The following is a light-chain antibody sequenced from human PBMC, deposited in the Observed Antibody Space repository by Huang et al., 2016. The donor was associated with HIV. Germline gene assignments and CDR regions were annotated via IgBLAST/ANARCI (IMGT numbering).Light chain of an antibody. V-gene: IGKV2-28*01. CDR1: QSLLHGTGYNY. CDR2: LGS. J-gene: IGKJ2*03. CDR3: MQALQTPS. Sequence: DIVMTQSPLSLPVTPGEPASISCRSSQSLLHGTGYNYLDWHVQKAGQPPQLLIYLGSNRASGVPGRFSASGAGTDFTLKISRVEAEDVGVYYCMQALQTPSFGQGTRLEIK.